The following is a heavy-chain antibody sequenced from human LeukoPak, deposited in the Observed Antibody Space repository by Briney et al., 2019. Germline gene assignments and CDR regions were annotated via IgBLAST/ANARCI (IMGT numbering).Heavy chain of an antibody. D-gene: IGHD5-24*01. V-gene: IGHV5-51*01. CDR3: ARKEGDGPAEMDY. Sequence: GESLKISCKGSGYRFTSYWIGWVRQMPGKGLEWMGIIYPGDSDTRYSPSFQGQVTFSADKSISTAYLQWSSLKASDTAVYYCARKEGDGPAEMDYWGQGTLVTVSS. CDR1: GYRFTSYW. J-gene: IGHJ4*02. CDR2: IYPGDSDT.